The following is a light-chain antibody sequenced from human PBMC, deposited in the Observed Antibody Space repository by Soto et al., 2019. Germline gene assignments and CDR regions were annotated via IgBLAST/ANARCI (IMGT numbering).Light chain of an antibody. J-gene: IGKJ2*01. CDR1: QSVTSNY. CDR2: GAS. CDR3: QQYVSSPIT. Sequence: EIALTQSPGTLSLSPGEGATLSCRASQSVTSNYLAWYQQKPGQAPRLLIYGASSRATGIPDRFSGSGSGTDFTLTISRLGPEDSAVYYCQQYVSSPITFGPGTK. V-gene: IGKV3-20*01.